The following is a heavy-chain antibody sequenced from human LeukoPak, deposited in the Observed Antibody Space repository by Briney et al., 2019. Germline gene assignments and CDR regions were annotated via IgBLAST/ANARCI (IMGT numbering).Heavy chain of an antibody. CDR1: GGSISSSGYY. V-gene: IGHV4-39*01. CDR3: ARHRGSGSYYVPFDY. J-gene: IGHJ4*02. CDR2: IYYSGST. D-gene: IGHD3-10*01. Sequence: SETLSLTCTVSGGSISSSGYYWGWIRQPPGKGLEWIGTIYYSGSTYYSPSLKSRVSISIDTSKNQFSLNLSSVTGADTAVYYCARHRGSGSYYVPFDYWGQGTLVTVSS.